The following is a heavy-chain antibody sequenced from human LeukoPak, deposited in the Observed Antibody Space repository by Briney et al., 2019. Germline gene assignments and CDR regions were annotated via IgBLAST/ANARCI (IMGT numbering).Heavy chain of an antibody. D-gene: IGHD5-18*01. V-gene: IGHV1-69*04. Sequence: GASVKVSCKASGGTFSSYAISWVRQAPGQXLXWMGRIIPILGIANYAQKFQGRVTITADKSTSTAYMELSSLRSEDTAVYYCARANLALEYTANDYWGQGTLVTVSP. J-gene: IGHJ4*02. CDR3: ARANLALEYTANDY. CDR2: IIPILGIA. CDR1: GGTFSSYA.